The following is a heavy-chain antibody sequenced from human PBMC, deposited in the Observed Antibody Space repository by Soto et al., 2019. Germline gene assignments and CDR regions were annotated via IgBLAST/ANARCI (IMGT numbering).Heavy chain of an antibody. V-gene: IGHV4-39*01. CDR1: DGSVSSPTYY. D-gene: IGHD1-20*01. CDR3: ATVLTGSLAFDF. CDR2: VYYSGST. J-gene: IGHJ4*02. Sequence: SETLSLTCTVSDGSVSSPTYYWGWVRKPPGKGLQWIGNVYYSGSTFYNPSLKSRVTVSIDTSKNQFSLSLGALTASDTAVYYCATVLTGSLAFDFWGQRARVTVSS.